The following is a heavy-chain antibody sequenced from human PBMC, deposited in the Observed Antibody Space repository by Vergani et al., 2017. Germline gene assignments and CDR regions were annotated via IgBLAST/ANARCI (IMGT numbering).Heavy chain of an antibody. CDR1: GFTFSSYA. Sequence: EVQLLESGGGLVQPGGSLRLSCAASGFTFSSYAMSWVRQAPGKGLEWVSAISGSGGSTYYADSVKGRFTISRDNSKNTLYLQMNSLRSEDTAVYYCASSSSSHSNWFDPWGQGTLVTVSS. CDR2: ISGSGGST. V-gene: IGHV3-23*01. J-gene: IGHJ5*02. CDR3: ASSSSSHSNWFDP. D-gene: IGHD6-6*01.